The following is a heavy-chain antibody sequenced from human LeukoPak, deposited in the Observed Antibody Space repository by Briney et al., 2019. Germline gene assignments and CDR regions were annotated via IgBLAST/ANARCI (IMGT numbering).Heavy chain of an antibody. D-gene: IGHD3-22*01. V-gene: IGHV4-4*02. J-gene: IGHJ3*02. CDR3: ARVSHYYDSSGYYYVRAFDI. Sequence: SGTLSLTCAVSGGSISSSNWWSWVRQPPGKGLEWIGEIYHSGSTNYNPSLKSRVTMSVDTSNNQFSLKLSSVTAADTAVYYCARVSHYYDSSGYYYVRAFDIWGQGTMVTVSS. CDR1: GGSISSSNW. CDR2: IYHSGST.